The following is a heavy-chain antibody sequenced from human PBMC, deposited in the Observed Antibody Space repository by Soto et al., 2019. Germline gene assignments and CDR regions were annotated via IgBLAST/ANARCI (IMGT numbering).Heavy chain of an antibody. D-gene: IGHD2-2*01. CDR2: IYPGDSDT. V-gene: IGHV5-51*01. J-gene: IGHJ3*01. CDR3: ARLGLGEASHAFDV. Sequence: GESLKISCHASGYSFTSNWIGWVRQMPGKGLELLGIIYPGDSDTRYSPSFQGQVTISADKSISTACLQWSSLKASDTAMYYCARLGLGEASHAFDVWGQGTMVTVSS. CDR1: GYSFTSNW.